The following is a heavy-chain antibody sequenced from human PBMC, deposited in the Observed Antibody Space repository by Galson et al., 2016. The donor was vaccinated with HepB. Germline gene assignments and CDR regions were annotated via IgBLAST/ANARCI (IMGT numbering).Heavy chain of an antibody. CDR2: ISTSGGST. CDR3: AKGVGTATYGYLQY. V-gene: IGHV3-23*01. D-gene: IGHD1-7*01. Sequence: SLRLSCAASGFTFSSYAMSWVRQAPGKGLEWVSAISTSGGSTYYADSVQGRFTISRDNSKNTLYLQVKRLRVEDTAVYYCAKGVGTATYGYLQYWGQGTLVSVSS. J-gene: IGHJ1*01. CDR1: GFTFSSYA.